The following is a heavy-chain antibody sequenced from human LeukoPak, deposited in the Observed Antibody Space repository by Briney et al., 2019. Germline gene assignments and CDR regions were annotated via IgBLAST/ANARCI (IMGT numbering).Heavy chain of an antibody. CDR3: ARDIKHEGYCSGGSCYSLWFDP. CDR1: VGPISRGRYY. V-gene: IGHV4-31*03. Sequence: SETLSLTCTVSVGPISRGRYYWRWICQHPGKGLDWIGYIYYSGSTYYNPSLKSRVTISVDTSKNQFSLKLSSVTAADTAVYYCARDIKHEGYCSGGSCYSLWFDPWGQGTLVTVSS. J-gene: IGHJ5*02. D-gene: IGHD2-15*01. CDR2: IYYSGST.